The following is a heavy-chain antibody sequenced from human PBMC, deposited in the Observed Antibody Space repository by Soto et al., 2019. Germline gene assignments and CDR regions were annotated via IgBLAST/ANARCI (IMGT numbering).Heavy chain of an antibody. D-gene: IGHD5-12*01. CDR3: AKVGPAYSGYDYFDY. Sequence: QVQLVESGGGVVQPGRSLRLSCAASGFTFSSYGIHWVRQAPGKGLEWAAFISYEGSNKYYADSVKGRFTVSRDNSKNTLYLQMNSLRAEDTAVYCCAKVGPAYSGYDYFDYWGQGTLVTVSS. V-gene: IGHV3-30*18. CDR1: GFTFSSYG. J-gene: IGHJ4*02. CDR2: ISYEGSNK.